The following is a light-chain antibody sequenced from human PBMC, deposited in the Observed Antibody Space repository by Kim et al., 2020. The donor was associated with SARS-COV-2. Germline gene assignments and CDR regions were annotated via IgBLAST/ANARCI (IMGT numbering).Light chain of an antibody. V-gene: IGLV3-1*01. J-gene: IGLJ3*02. CDR2: QDN. Sequence: SPGKTDSITCSGDELGGKYVCWYQQKQGQSPVLVIYQDNKWTSGIPERFSGSNSGNTATLTISGTQALDEADYYCQAWDSSTSSWVFGGGTQLTV. CDR3: QAWDSSTSSWV. CDR1: ELGGKY.